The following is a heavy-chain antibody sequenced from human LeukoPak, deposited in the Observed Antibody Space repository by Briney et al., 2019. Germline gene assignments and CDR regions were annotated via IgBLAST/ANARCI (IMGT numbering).Heavy chain of an antibody. V-gene: IGHV3-30-3*01. Sequence: GGSLRLSCAASGFTFSSYTMHWVRQAPGKGLEWVAFISYDGSNKYYADSVKGRFTISRDNAKNSLYLQMNSLRAEDSGVYFCATITIFGVVTPAWGQGTLVTVTS. J-gene: IGHJ5*02. D-gene: IGHD3-3*01. CDR2: ISYDGSNK. CDR1: GFTFSSYT. CDR3: ATITIFGVVTPA.